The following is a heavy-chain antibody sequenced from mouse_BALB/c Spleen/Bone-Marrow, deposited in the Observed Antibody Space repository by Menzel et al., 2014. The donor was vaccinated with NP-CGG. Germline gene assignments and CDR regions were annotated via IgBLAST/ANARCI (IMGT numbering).Heavy chain of an antibody. CDR2: INPNNGGT. D-gene: IGHD6-1*01. J-gene: IGHJ3*01. Sequence: SGAELVKPGASVKLSCKASGYTFTNYFMHWVKQRPGQGLEWIGEINPNNGGTNFNENFESKATLTLDKSSSTAYMQLSSLTSEDSAVYYCTISSPGFAYWGHGTLVTVSA. CDR1: GYTFTNYF. CDR3: TISSPGFAY. V-gene: IGHV1S16*01.